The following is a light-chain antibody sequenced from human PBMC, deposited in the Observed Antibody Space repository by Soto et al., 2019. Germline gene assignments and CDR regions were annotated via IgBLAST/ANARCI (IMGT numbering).Light chain of an antibody. J-gene: IGKJ1*01. CDR1: QSVSSY. CDR3: QQYGSSPWT. V-gene: IGKV3-20*01. Sequence: EIVLTQSPATLSLSPVERATLSCRASQSVSSYLAWYQQKPGQAHRLLIYGASTRATGIPARFSGSGSGTGFTLTISRLEPEDFAVYYCQQYGSSPWTCGQGTKVDI. CDR2: GAS.